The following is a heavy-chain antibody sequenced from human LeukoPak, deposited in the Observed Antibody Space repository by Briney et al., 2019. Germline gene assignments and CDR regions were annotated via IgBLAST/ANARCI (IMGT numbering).Heavy chain of an antibody. Sequence: GGSLRLSCAASGFTFGESAMHWVRQPPGKGLEWVSGIGWESKSIIYADSVKGRFTISRDNAKRSLYLQMNSLRAEDTALYYCAKAVAAPGAFDIWGRGTVVTVSS. CDR2: IGWESKSI. J-gene: IGHJ3*02. CDR3: AKAVAAPGAFDI. CDR1: GFTFGESA. V-gene: IGHV3-9*01. D-gene: IGHD6-19*01.